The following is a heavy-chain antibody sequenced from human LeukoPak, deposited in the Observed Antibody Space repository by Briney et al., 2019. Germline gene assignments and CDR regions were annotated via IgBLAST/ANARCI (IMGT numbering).Heavy chain of an antibody. CDR2: IRYDGSNK. J-gene: IGHJ6*03. CDR3: ARSISAARSYYYYYMDV. V-gene: IGHV3-30*02. Sequence: GGSLRLSCAASGFTFSSYGMHWVRQAPGKGLEWVAFIRYDGSNKYYADSVKGRFTISRDNAKNSLYLQMNSLRAEDTAVYYCARSISAARSYYYYYMDVWGKGTTVTVSS. D-gene: IGHD6-6*01. CDR1: GFTFSSYG.